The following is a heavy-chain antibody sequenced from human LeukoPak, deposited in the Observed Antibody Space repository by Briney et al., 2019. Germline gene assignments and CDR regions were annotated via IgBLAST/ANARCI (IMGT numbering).Heavy chain of an antibody. CDR2: LSSGGINK. D-gene: IGHD4-23*01. V-gene: IGHV3-30*03. CDR1: GFTFSTYG. J-gene: IGHJ4*02. CDR3: ARGDDYGGIYYFDY. Sequence: GGSLRLSCAASGFTFSTYGIHWVRQAPGKGLEWVGLLSSGGINKHYADSVKGRFIISRDNSMNTLYLQMNSLGVEDTAVYYCARGDDYGGIYYFDYWGQGALVTVSS.